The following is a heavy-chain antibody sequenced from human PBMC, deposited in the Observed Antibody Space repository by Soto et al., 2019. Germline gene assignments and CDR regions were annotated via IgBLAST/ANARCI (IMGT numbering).Heavy chain of an antibody. CDR3: ARDRGAIGIYSGSSHFDY. V-gene: IGHV3-30-3*01. J-gene: IGHJ4*02. CDR2: ISYDGSNK. Sequence: ESGGGVVQPGRSLRLSCAASGFTFSSYAMHWVRQAPGKGLEWVAVISYDGSNKYYADSVKGRFTISRDNSKNTLYLQMNSLRAEDTAVYYCARDRGAIGIYSGSSHFDYWGQGTLVTVSS. CDR1: GFTFSSYA. D-gene: IGHD1-26*01.